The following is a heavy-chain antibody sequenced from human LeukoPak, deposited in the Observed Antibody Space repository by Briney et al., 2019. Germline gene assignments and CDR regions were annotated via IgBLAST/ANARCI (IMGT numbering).Heavy chain of an antibody. D-gene: IGHD4-17*01. CDR1: GFTFSSYS. CDR2: ISSSSTYI. V-gene: IGHV3-21*01. Sequence: GGSLRLSCAASGFTFSSYSMNWVRQAPGKGLEWVSFISSSSTYIYYADSVKGRFTISRGNAKNSLLLQMNSLRAEDTAVYYRARGPDYGDLDYYSYYGMDVWGQGTTVTVSS. J-gene: IGHJ6*02. CDR3: ARGPDYGDLDYYSYYGMDV.